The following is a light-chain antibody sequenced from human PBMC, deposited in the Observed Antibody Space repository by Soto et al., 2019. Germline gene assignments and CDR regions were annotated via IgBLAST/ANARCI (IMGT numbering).Light chain of an antibody. Sequence: QSVLTQPPSVSGAPGQRVTISCTGTSSNIGAGFDVHWYQQFPGTAPKVIIYGNTNRPPAVPDRFSASKSGTSASLAISGLQAEDEADYYCQSYDSSLSGSKVFGTGTKLTVL. J-gene: IGLJ1*01. CDR2: GNT. CDR1: SSNIGAGFD. V-gene: IGLV1-40*01. CDR3: QSYDSSLSGSKV.